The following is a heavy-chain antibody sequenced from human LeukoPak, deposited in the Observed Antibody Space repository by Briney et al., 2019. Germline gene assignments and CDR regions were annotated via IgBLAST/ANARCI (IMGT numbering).Heavy chain of an antibody. J-gene: IGHJ4*02. CDR2: INPNSGDR. CDR3: ARTPSFTASGYDY. Sequence: GASVKVSCKASGYTFTGYHINWVRQATGQGLEWMGWINPNSGDRGYAQKFQGRGTITRHTSITTAYMDLSSLRCDDTAVYFCARTPSFTASGYDYWGQGTLVTVSS. V-gene: IGHV1-8*03. D-gene: IGHD6-25*01. CDR1: GYTFTGYH.